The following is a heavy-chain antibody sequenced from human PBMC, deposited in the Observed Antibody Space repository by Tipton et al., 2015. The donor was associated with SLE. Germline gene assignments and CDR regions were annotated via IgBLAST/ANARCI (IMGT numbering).Heavy chain of an antibody. CDR3: ARGEVGAYDS. CDR1: GWVFTGYY. J-gene: IGHJ4*02. CDR2: INHRGST. V-gene: IGHV4-34*01. D-gene: IGHD1-26*01. Sequence: TLSLTCAVYGWVFTGYYWTWIRQSPGKGLEWIGEINHRGSTNYNPSLKSRVSISVDTSKTLVSPKVYSVTAADTAVYYCARGEVGAYDSWGQGTLVSVSS.